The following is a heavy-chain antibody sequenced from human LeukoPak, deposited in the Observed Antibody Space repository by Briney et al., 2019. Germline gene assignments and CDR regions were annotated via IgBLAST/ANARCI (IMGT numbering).Heavy chain of an antibody. CDR3: ARDHTYYYDSSGYTDAFDI. J-gene: IGHJ3*02. CDR1: GFTFSSYA. Sequence: AGGSLRLSCAASGFTFSSYAMSWVRQAPGKGLDWVSAISASGGSTSYADSVKGRFTISRDNSKNTLYLQMNSLRAEDTAVYYCARDHTYYYDSSGYTDAFDIWGQGTMVTVSS. V-gene: IGHV3-23*01. D-gene: IGHD3-22*01. CDR2: ISASGGST.